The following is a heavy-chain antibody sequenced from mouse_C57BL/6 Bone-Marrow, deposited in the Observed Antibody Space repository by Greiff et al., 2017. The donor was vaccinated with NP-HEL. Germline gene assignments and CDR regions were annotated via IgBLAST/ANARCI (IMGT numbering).Heavy chain of an antibody. CDR2: IYPGSGST. CDR3: ARRGLLRGYFDV. CDR1: GYTFTSYW. D-gene: IGHD2-10*01. J-gene: IGHJ1*03. V-gene: IGHV1-55*01. Sequence: VKLQQPGAELVKPGASVKMSCKASGYTFTSYWITWVKQRPGQGLEWIGDIYPGSGSTNYNEKFKSKATLTVDTSSSTAYMQLSSLTSEDSAVYYCARRGLLRGYFDVWGTGTTVTVSS.